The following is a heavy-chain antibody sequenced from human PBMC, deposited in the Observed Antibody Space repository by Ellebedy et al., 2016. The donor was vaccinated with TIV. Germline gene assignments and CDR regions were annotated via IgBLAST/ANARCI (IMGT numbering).Heavy chain of an antibody. D-gene: IGHD6-6*01. V-gene: IGHV3-7*03. CDR1: GFTFSNYA. CDR3: ARARSSSSGFYYYGTDV. J-gene: IGHJ6*02. CDR2: IKQDGSEK. Sequence: GESLKISCAASGFTFSNYAMNWVRQAPGKGLEWVANIKQDGSEKYYVDSVKGRFTISRDNAKNSLYLQMNSLRAEDTAVYYCARARSSSSGFYYYGTDVWGQGTTVTVSS.